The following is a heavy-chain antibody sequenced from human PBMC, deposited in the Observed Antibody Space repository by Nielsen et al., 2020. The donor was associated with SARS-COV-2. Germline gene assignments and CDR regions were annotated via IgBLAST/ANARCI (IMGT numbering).Heavy chain of an antibody. V-gene: IGHV4-59*01. D-gene: IGHD6-19*01. CDR3: ARVASNDWAYYFDY. CDR2: IHYTAST. J-gene: IGHJ4*02. CDR1: SGSISGFY. Sequence: SETLSLTCTVSSGSISGFYWTWIRQPPGKGLGWIGHIHYTASTIYSDSLKSRLRMSVDRTKNQFSLTLSSVTAADTAVYYCARVASNDWAYYFDYWGQGALVTVSS.